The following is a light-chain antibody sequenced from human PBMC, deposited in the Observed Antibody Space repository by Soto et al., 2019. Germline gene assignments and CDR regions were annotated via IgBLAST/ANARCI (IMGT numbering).Light chain of an antibody. V-gene: IGLV2-8*01. J-gene: IGLJ2*01. CDR2: EVS. CDR1: SSDVGGYNY. Sequence: QSVLTQPPSSSGSPGQSVTISCTGTSSDVGGYNYVSWYQQHPGKAPKLMIYEVSKRPSGVPARFSGSKSGNTASLTVSGLQAEDEADYYCSSYAGSNNPVVFGGGTKLTVL. CDR3: SSYAGSNNPVV.